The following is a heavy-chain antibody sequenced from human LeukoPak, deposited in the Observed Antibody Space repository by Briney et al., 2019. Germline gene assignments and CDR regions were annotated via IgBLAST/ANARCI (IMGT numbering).Heavy chain of an antibody. CDR3: ARAGLRFLTSNWFDP. CDR1: GGSISSSSYY. J-gene: IGHJ5*02. Sequence: KPSETLSLTCTVSGGSISSSSYYWGWIRQPPGKGLEWIGSIYYSGSTYYNPSLKSRVTISVDTSKNQFSLKLSSVTAADTAVYYCARAGLRFLTSNWFDPWGQGTLVTVSS. V-gene: IGHV4-39*07. D-gene: IGHD3-3*01. CDR2: IYYSGST.